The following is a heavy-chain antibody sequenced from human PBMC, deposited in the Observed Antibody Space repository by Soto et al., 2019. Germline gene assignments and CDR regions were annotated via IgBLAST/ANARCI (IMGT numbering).Heavy chain of an antibody. CDR3: AKDRGSSEGGYDYYFDY. CDR2: IAYDGSNK. V-gene: IGHV3-30*18. J-gene: IGHJ4*02. D-gene: IGHD5-12*01. Sequence: QVQLVESGGGVVQPGRSLRLSCAASGFTFSSYGMHWVRQAPGKGLEWVAVIAYDGSNKYYADTVKGRFTISRDNSKNTLYLQMNSLRAEDTAVYYSAKDRGSSEGGYDYYFDYWGQGTLVTVSS. CDR1: GFTFSSYG.